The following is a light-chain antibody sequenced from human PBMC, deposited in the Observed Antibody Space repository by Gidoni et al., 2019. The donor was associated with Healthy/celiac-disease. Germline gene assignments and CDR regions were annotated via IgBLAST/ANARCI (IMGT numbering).Light chain of an antibody. Sequence: DIQMTPPPSTLSAAVGDRVTITCLASQNSSSCLDWYQQKPGKAPKLLIYKASSLESGVPSRFSGSGSGTEFTLTISSLQPDDFATYYCQQYNSYSKTFGQGTKVEIK. CDR1: QNSSSC. CDR2: KAS. J-gene: IGKJ1*01. V-gene: IGKV1-5*03. CDR3: QQYNSYSKT.